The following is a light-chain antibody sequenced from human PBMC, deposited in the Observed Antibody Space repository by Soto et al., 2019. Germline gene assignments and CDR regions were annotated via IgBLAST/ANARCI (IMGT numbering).Light chain of an antibody. V-gene: IGKV1-39*01. Sequence: DIQMTQSPSSLSASVGDRVTITCRASQSISSYLNWYQQKPGKAPKLLIYAASSLQSGVPSRFSGRGPGTDFTLTISSLQPEDFATYYCQQSYSTPQTFGQGTKLEIK. J-gene: IGKJ2*01. CDR1: QSISSY. CDR2: AAS. CDR3: QQSYSTPQT.